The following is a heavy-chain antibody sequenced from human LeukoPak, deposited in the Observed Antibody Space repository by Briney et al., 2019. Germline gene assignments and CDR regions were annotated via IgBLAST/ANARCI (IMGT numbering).Heavy chain of an antibody. Sequence: GGSLRLSCAASGFTFNNYAMSWVRQAPGKGLEWVSPISASGGSTYYADSVKGRFTISRDNAKNSLYLQMNSLRAEDTAVYYCAQSRAYPRLDYWGQGTLVTVSS. CDR2: ISASGGST. CDR1: GFTFNNYA. CDR3: AQSRAYPRLDY. V-gene: IGHV3-23*01. J-gene: IGHJ4*02.